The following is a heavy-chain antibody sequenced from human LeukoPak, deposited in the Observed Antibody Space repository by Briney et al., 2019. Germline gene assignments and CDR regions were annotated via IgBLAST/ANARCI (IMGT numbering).Heavy chain of an antibody. CDR2: LPPDGSYQ. V-gene: IGHV3-30*04. D-gene: IGHD6-13*01. CDR3: ARGLHDRSWYGAH. Sequence: GRSLRLSCAASGFTFSDYTMQWVRQAPGKGLEWVALLPPDGSYQYYADSLKGRFTISRDNFKNALYLQMNSLRLEDTAVYYCARGLHDRSWYGAHWGQGTLLSVSS. CDR1: GFTFSDYT. J-gene: IGHJ4*02.